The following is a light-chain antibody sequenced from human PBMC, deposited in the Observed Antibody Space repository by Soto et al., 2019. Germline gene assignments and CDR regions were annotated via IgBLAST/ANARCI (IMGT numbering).Light chain of an antibody. CDR2: EVN. V-gene: IGLV2-8*01. J-gene: IGLJ1*01. CDR1: SRDVGGYNY. CDR3: SSYAGSNNV. Sequence: QSVLTQPPSASGSPGQSVAISCTGTSRDVGGYNYVSWYQQHPGKAPKLMIYEVNKRPSAVPDRFSGSKSGNTASLTVSGLQAEDEPDYYCSSYAGSNNVFGTGPTGTVL.